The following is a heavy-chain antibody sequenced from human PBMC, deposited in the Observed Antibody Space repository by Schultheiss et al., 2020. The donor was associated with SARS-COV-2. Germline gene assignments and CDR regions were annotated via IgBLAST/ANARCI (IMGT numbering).Heavy chain of an antibody. CDR1: GGTFSSYA. V-gene: IGHV1-46*01. Sequence: ASVKVSCKASGGTFSSYAISWVRQAPGQGLEWMGIINPSGGSTSYAQKFQGRVTMTRDTSTSTVYMELSSLRSEDTAVYYCARDRYYSSSSVRSLRYFDLWGRGTLVTVSS. D-gene: IGHD6-6*01. CDR3: ARDRYYSSSSVRSLRYFDL. J-gene: IGHJ2*01. CDR2: INPSGGST.